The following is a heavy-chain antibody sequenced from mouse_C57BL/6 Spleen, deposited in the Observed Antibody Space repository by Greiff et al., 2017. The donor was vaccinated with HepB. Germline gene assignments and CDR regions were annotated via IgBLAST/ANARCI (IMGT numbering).Heavy chain of an antibody. Sequence: VQLQQSGPELVKPGASVKISCKASGYAFSSSWMNWVKQRPGKGLEWIGRIYPGDGDTNYNGKFKGKATLTADKSSSTAYMQRSSLTSEDSAVYFCARYDYDSWFAYWGQGTLVTVSA. D-gene: IGHD2-4*01. CDR1: GYAFSSSW. J-gene: IGHJ3*01. CDR3: ARYDYDSWFAY. CDR2: IYPGDGDT. V-gene: IGHV1-82*01.